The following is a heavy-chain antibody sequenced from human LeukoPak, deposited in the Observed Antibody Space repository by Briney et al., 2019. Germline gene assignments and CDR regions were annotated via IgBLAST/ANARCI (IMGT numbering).Heavy chain of an antibody. CDR3: ARAFGYDYIFDY. J-gene: IGHJ4*02. CDR1: GFTFSSYS. CDR2: ISSSSSYI. Sequence: GGSLRLSCAASGFTFSSYSMNWVRQAPGKGLEWVSSISSSSSYIYYADSVKGRFTISRDNAKNSLYLQMNSLRAEDTAVYYCARAFGYDYIFDYWGQGTLVTVSS. V-gene: IGHV3-21*01. D-gene: IGHD5-12*01.